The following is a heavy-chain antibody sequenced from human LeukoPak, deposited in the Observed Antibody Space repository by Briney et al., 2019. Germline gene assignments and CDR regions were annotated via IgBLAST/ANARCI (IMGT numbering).Heavy chain of an antibody. V-gene: IGHV3-53*01. J-gene: IGHJ5*02. CDR1: GFIVSTNH. Sequence: GGSLRLSCAASGFIVSTNHMTWARQAPGKGLEWVSVIYSGGSTYYADSVKGRFTISRDTSKDTVLLQMNSLRAEDTAVYYCVRAPGATWGQGTLVTVSS. CDR3: VRAPGAT. CDR2: IYSGGST. D-gene: IGHD3-10*01.